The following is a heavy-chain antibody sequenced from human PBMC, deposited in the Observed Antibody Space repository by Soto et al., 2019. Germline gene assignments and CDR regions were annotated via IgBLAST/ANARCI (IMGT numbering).Heavy chain of an antibody. Sequence: ASVKVSCKASGGTFSSYAISWVRQAPGQGLEWMGGIIPIFGTANYAQKFQGRVTITADESTSTAYMELSSLRSEDTAVYYCARGGAMRDHSGYEAHWGQGTMVTVYS. V-gene: IGHV1-69*13. CDR1: GGTFSSYA. J-gene: IGHJ4*02. CDR2: IIPIFGTA. CDR3: ARGGAMRDHSGYEAH. D-gene: IGHD5-12*01.